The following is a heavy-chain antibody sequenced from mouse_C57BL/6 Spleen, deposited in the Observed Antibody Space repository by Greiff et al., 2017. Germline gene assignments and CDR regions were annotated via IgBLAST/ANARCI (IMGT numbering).Heavy chain of an antibody. CDR3: ARSTLDGSSPWYFDV. CDR1: GFTFTDYY. Sequence: EVQLVESGGGLVQPGGSLSLSCAASGFTFTDYYMSWVRPPPGKALEWFGFIRNKANGSTTEYSASVKGRFTISRDNSQSILYLQMNALRAEDSATYYCARSTLDGSSPWYFDVWGTGTTVTVSS. D-gene: IGHD1-1*01. V-gene: IGHV7-3*01. J-gene: IGHJ1*03. CDR2: IRNKANGSTT.